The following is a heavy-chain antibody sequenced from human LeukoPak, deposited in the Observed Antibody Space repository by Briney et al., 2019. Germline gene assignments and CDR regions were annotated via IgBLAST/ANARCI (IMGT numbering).Heavy chain of an antibody. V-gene: IGHV4-39*01. CDR2: VYYSGST. CDR3: ARLDYYDSSGYSYYFDY. D-gene: IGHD3-22*01. J-gene: IGHJ4*02. Sequence: PSETLSLTCTVSGGSISSSSYYWAWIRQPPGKGLEWIGSVYYSGSTYYNTSLKSRVTISVDTSKNQFSLKLSSVTAADTAVYYCARLDYYDSSGYSYYFDYWGQGTLVTVS. CDR1: GGSISSSSYY.